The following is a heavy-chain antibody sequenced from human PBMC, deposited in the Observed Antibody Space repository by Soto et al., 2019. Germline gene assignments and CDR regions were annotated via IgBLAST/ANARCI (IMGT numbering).Heavy chain of an antibody. D-gene: IGHD2-8*02. CDR3: MTPGTSDHSDY. J-gene: IGHJ4*02. CDR2: ISFDTSNS. Sequence: VQLVESGGGVVQPGNSLRLSCAVSGIVFSSFGMHWVRQAPGKGLEWVAVISFDTSNSYYADSVNGRFTISRDNSKNLLLLQMDGLRPEDTAVYWCMTPGTSDHSDYWGRGTLVTVSA. CDR1: GIVFSSFG. V-gene: IGHV3-30*03.